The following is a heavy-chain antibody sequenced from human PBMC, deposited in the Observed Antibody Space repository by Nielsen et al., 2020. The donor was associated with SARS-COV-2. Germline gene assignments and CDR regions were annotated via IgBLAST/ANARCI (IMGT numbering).Heavy chain of an antibody. V-gene: IGHV1-46*01. CDR2: INPSDGRT. J-gene: IGHJ4*02. CDR1: GYSFSSIS. D-gene: IGHD3-10*01. CDR3: ATSWYHYPTSGWTPHIVH. Sequence: ASVKVSCKASGYSFSSISINWVRQAPGQGLEWTGRINPSDGRTTSAEKFQGRVTMTRDTSSSTVYMELSSLRSDDTAVYYCATSWYHYPTSGWTPHIVHWGQGTLVTASS.